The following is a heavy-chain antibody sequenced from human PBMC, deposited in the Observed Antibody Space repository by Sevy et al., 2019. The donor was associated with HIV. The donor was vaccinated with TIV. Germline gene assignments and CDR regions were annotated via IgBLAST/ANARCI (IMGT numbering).Heavy chain of an antibody. Sequence: SETLSLTCTVSGGSISSYCCNWNRQSPGKGLEWIGYMCHTGITNYNPSLKSRVTISLDTSRNQFSLRLSSVTAADTAVYYCARAGHSYGLFDYWGQGTLVTVSS. CDR3: ARAGHSYGLFDY. CDR1: GGSISSYC. CDR2: MCHTGIT. V-gene: IGHV4-59*13. J-gene: IGHJ4*02. D-gene: IGHD5-18*01.